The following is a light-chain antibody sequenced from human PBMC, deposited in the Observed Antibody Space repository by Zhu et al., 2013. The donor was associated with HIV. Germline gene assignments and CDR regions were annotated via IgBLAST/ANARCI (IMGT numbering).Light chain of an antibody. J-gene: IGKJ1*01. CDR2: DAS. Sequence: DIQLTQSPSFLSASVGDRVTITCRASQSISDWLAWYQQKPGKAPNLLIFDASNLESGVPSRFSGSGSGTEFTLTISSLHPDDFATYYCQQYHSYVWTFGQGTKVEIK. CDR1: QSISDW. CDR3: QQYHSYVWT. V-gene: IGKV1-5*01.